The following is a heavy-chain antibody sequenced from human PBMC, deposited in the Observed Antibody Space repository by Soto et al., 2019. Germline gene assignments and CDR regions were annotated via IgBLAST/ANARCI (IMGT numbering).Heavy chain of an antibody. D-gene: IGHD3-10*01. CDR1: GVTLKDYA. CDR3: AKDLGPKYYGSGSYNSGMEV. Sequence: SXRLACAASGVTLKDYAIHWVRQAPGKGLGLVSGISWNSGSIGYADSVKGRFTISRYNAKNSLYLQMNSLRAEDTALYYCAKDLGPKYYGSGSYNSGMEVRGQGTTV. V-gene: IGHV3-9*01. J-gene: IGHJ6*01. CDR2: ISWNSGSI.